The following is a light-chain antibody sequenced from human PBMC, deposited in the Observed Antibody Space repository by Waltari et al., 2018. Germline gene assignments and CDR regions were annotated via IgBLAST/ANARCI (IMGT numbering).Light chain of an antibody. CDR2: SAS. V-gene: IGKV4-1*01. J-gene: IGKJ4*01. CDR3: QQYYSTPLT. Sequence: DIVMTQSTDSLAVSPGERATVNCKSSQSVLYSSKTKNYLAWYQQKPGQPPELLIHSASSRESGVPDRFSGSGSGTDFTLTISSLQAEDVAVYYCQQYYSTPLTFGGGTKVEIK. CDR1: QSVLYSSKTKNY.